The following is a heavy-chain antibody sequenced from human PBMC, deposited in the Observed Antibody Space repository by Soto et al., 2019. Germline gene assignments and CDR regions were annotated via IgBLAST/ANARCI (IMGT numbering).Heavy chain of an antibody. J-gene: IGHJ6*04. Sequence: ASVKVSCKVSGYTLTELSMHWVRQAPGKGLEWMGGFDPEDGETIYAQKFQGRVTMTEDTSTDTAYMELSSLRSEDTAVYYCAPTRDYGALLDYYGMDVRGKGTKVTVPQ. CDR1: GYTLTELS. V-gene: IGHV1-24*01. CDR2: FDPEDGET. CDR3: APTRDYGALLDYYGMDV. D-gene: IGHD4-17*01.